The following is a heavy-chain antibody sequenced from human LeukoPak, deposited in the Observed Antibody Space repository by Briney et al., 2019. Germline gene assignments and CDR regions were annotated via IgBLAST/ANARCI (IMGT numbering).Heavy chain of an antibody. Sequence: SETLSLTCAVYGGSFSGYYWSWIRQPPGKGLEWIGEINHSGSTYYNPSLKSRVTISVDRSKNQFSLKLSSVTAADTAVYYCAGTTVTTLYYFDYWGQGTLVTVSS. V-gene: IGHV4-34*01. CDR2: INHSGST. J-gene: IGHJ4*02. D-gene: IGHD4-11*01. CDR1: GGSFSGYY. CDR3: AGTTVTTLYYFDY.